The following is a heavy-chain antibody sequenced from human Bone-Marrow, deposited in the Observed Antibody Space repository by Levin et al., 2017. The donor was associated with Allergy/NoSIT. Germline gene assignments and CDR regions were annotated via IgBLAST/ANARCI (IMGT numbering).Heavy chain of an antibody. Sequence: SQTLSLTCTVSGDSVSDSYWTWIRQPPGQGLEWIGHIQNSGSTYYNPSLESRVAISIDTSKNQVSLRLNSVTATDTAVYFCARLTDCFGGACYSYGWLDPWGQGILVTVSS. V-gene: IGHV4-4*08. J-gene: IGHJ5*02. CDR2: IQNSGST. CDR3: ARLTDCFGGACYSYGWLDP. D-gene: IGHD2-15*01. CDR1: GDSVSDSY.